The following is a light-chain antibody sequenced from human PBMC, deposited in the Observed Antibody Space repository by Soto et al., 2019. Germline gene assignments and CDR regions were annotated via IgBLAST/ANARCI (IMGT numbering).Light chain of an antibody. CDR1: SGSVSTSYY. CDR2: STN. CDR3: VLYMGSGLWV. V-gene: IGLV8-61*01. Sequence: QTVVTQEPSFSVSPRRTVTLTCGLRSGSVSTSYYPSWYQQTPGQAPRTLIYSTNTRSSGVPDRFSGSILGNKAALTITGAQADDESEYYCVLYMGSGLWVFGGGTKLTVL. J-gene: IGLJ3*02.